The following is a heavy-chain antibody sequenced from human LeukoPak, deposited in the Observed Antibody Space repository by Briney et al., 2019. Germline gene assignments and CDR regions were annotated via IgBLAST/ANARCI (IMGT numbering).Heavy chain of an antibody. Sequence: ASVKVSCKASGYTFTGYYMHWVRQAPGQGLEWMGWINPNSGGANYAQKFQGRVTMTRDTSISTAYMELSRLRSDDTAVYYCARDRHDILTGYQINWFDPWGQGTLVTVSS. CDR3: ARDRHDILTGYQINWFDP. D-gene: IGHD3-9*01. CDR2: INPNSGGA. V-gene: IGHV1-2*02. CDR1: GYTFTGYY. J-gene: IGHJ5*02.